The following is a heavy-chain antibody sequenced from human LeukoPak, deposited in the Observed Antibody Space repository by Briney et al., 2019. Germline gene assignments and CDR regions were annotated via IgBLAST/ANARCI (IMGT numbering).Heavy chain of an antibody. CDR2: IYTSGST. V-gene: IGHV4-4*07. D-gene: IGHD3-9*01. Sequence: SETLSLTCTVSGGSISSYYWSWIRQPAGKGLEWIGRIYTSGSTNYNPSLKSRVTMSVDTSKNQFSLKLSSVTAADTAVYYCARGRTGDFDWLFSSSYYMDVWGKGTTVTISS. CDR3: ARGRTGDFDWLFSSSYYMDV. J-gene: IGHJ6*03. CDR1: GGSISSYY.